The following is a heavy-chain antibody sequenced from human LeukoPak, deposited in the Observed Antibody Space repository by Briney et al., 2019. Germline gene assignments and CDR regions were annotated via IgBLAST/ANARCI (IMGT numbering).Heavy chain of an antibody. J-gene: IGHJ4*02. D-gene: IGHD3-3*01. V-gene: IGHV3-30*18. CDR1: GFTFSSYG. CDR2: ISYDGSNK. Sequence: GGSLRLSCAASGFTFSSYGMHWVRQAPGKGLEWVAVISYDGSNKYYADSVKGRFTISRDNSKNTLYLQMNSLRAEDTAVYYCAKSGVLRFLEWLLYFDYWGQGTLVTVSS. CDR3: AKSGVLRFLEWLLYFDY.